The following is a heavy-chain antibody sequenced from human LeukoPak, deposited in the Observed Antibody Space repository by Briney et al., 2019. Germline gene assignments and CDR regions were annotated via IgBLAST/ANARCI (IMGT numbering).Heavy chain of an antibody. J-gene: IGHJ6*03. CDR3: AGCNDGGSESYFYYYYYMDV. CDR1: GFTFSSYG. CDR2: IRYDGNNK. Sequence: GGSLRLSCAAPGFTFSSYGIHWVRQAPGKGLEWVAFIRYDGNNKYYAHSVKGRLTISRDNSKNTLDLQMNSLRAEDTAVYYCAGCNDGGSESYFYYYYYMDVWGKGTTVTVSS. V-gene: IGHV3-30*02. D-gene: IGHD1-26*01.